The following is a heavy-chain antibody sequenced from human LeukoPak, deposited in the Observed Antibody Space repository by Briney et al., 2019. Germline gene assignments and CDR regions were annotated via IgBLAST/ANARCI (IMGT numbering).Heavy chain of an antibody. CDR1: GGSISRGGLY. J-gene: IGHJ4*02. V-gene: IGHV4-31*03. CDR3: ARDREVFGGSGSYRVFDY. Sequence: SENPSLPSTVSGGSISRGGLYLSWVRHPPRKGPGGVGDIYYSGSTYYNPSLKSRVTISVDTSKNQFSLKLSSVTAADTAVYYCARDREVFGGSGSYRVFDYWGQGTLVTVSS. D-gene: IGHD3-10*01. CDR2: IYYSGST.